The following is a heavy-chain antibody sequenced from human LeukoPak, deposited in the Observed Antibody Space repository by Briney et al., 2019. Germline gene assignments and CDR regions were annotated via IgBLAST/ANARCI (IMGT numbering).Heavy chain of an antibody. CDR2: IIPILGIA. CDR1: GGTFSSYA. Sequence: SVKVSCKASGGTFSSYAISWARQAPGQGLEWMGRIIPILGIANYAQKFQGRVTITADKSTSTAYMELSSLRSEDTAVYYCARGARSSGYYSLDYWGQGTLVTVSS. V-gene: IGHV1-69*04. D-gene: IGHD3-22*01. J-gene: IGHJ4*02. CDR3: ARGARSSGYYSLDY.